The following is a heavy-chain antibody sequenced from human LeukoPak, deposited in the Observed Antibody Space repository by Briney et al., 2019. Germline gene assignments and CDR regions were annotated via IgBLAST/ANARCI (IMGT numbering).Heavy chain of an antibody. Sequence: GASVKVSCKASGYTFTSYDINWVRQATGQGLEWMGWMNPNSGNTGYAQKFQGRVTITRNTSISTACMELSSLRSEDTAVYYCAISLTYDFWSGYHDAFDIWGQGTMVTVSS. CDR1: GYTFTSYD. V-gene: IGHV1-8*03. CDR3: AISLTYDFWSGYHDAFDI. D-gene: IGHD3-3*01. CDR2: MNPNSGNT. J-gene: IGHJ3*02.